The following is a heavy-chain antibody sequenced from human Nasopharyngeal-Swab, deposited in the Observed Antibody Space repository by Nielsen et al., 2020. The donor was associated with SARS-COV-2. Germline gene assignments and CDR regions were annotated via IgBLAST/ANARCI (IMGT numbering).Heavy chain of an antibody. J-gene: IGHJ6*03. CDR3: ARAPVLPAATYYYYYMDV. Sequence: SETLSLTCPVSGGSISSGDYYWSWIRQPPGKGLEWIGYIYYSGSTYYNPSLKSRVTISVDTSKNQFSLKLSSVTAADTAVYYCARAPVLPAATYYYYYMDVWGKGTTVTVSS. CDR2: IYYSGST. CDR1: GGSISSGDYY. V-gene: IGHV4-30-4*08. D-gene: IGHD2-2*01.